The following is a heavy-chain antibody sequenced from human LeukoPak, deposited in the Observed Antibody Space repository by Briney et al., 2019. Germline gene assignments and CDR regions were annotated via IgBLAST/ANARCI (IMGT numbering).Heavy chain of an antibody. D-gene: IGHD3-22*01. CDR1: GFTFSSYE. V-gene: IGHV3-48*03. Sequence: GGSLRLSCAVSGFTFSSYEMNWVRQAPGKGLEWLSYTSSSGRTFYYADSVKGRFTISRDNAKNSLYLQMNSLRAEDTAVYYCARDLRSSVVSRFDYWGQGTLVTVSS. J-gene: IGHJ4*02. CDR2: TSSSGRTF. CDR3: ARDLRSSVVSRFDY.